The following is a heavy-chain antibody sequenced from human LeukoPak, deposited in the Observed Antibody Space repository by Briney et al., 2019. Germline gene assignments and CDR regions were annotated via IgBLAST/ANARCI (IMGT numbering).Heavy chain of an antibody. CDR3: ARGPSGCSGGSCYSHYYYYMDV. CDR2: ISSSSSTI. Sequence: PGGSLRLSCAAPGFTFSSYSMNWVRQAPGKGLEWVSYISSSSSTIYYADSVKGRFTISRDNAKNSLYLQMNSLRAEDTAVYYCARGPSGCSGGSCYSHYYYYMDVWGKGTTVTISS. D-gene: IGHD2-15*01. CDR1: GFTFSSYS. V-gene: IGHV3-48*01. J-gene: IGHJ6*03.